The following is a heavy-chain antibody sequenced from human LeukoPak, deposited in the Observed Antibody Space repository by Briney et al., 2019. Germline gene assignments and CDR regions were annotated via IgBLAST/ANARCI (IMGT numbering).Heavy chain of an antibody. CDR3: ARDLLESYCWELVY. V-gene: IGHV3-30-3*01. J-gene: IGHJ4*02. Sequence: PGGSLRLSCAASGFTFSSYAMHWVRQAPGKGLEWVAVISYDGSNKYYADSVKGRFTISRDNSKNTLYLQMNSLRAEGTAVYYCARDLLESYCWELVYWGQGTLVTVSS. CDR1: GFTFSSYA. CDR2: ISYDGSNK. D-gene: IGHD1-26*01.